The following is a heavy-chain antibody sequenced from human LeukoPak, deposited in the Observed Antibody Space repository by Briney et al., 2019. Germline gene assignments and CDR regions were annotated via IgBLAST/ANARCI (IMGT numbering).Heavy chain of an antibody. CDR3: ARSEPGLLWFGELLYDLDAFDI. CDR1: GYSFTSYW. J-gene: IGHJ3*02. CDR2: IYPGDSDT. D-gene: IGHD3-10*01. Sequence: GESLKISCKGSGYSFTSYWIGWVRPMPGKGLEWMGIIYPGDSDTRYSPSFQGQVTISADKSISTAYLQWSSLKASDTAMYYCARSEPGLLWFGELLYDLDAFDIWGQGTMATVSS. V-gene: IGHV5-51*01.